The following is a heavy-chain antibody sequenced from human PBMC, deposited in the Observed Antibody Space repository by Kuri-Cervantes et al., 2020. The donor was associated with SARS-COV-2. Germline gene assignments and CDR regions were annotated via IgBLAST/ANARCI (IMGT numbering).Heavy chain of an antibody. CDR1: GFTFSHYA. J-gene: IGHJ4*02. Sequence: GESLKISCAASGFTFSHYAMSWVRQAPGKGLEWVAVISYDGSNKYYADSVKGRFTISRDNSKNTLYLQMNSLRAEDTAVYYCAKDPHYDFWSGYCFDYWGQGTLVTVSS. CDR2: ISYDGSNK. V-gene: IGHV3-30*07. D-gene: IGHD3-3*01. CDR3: AKDPHYDFWSGYCFDY.